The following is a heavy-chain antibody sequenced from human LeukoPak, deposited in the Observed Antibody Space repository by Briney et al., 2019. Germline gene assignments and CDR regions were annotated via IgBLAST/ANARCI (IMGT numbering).Heavy chain of an antibody. CDR1: GGSISSYY. V-gene: IGHV4-59*01. J-gene: IGHJ4*02. D-gene: IGHD3-3*01. CDR3: ARGGPVHDFWSGYLDY. CDR2: IYYSGST. Sequence: SETLSLTCTVSGGSISSYYWGWIRQPPGKGLEWIGYIYYSGSTNYNPSLKSRVTISVDTSKNQFSLRLSSVSAADTAVYYCARGGPVHDFWSGYLDYWGQGTLVTVSS.